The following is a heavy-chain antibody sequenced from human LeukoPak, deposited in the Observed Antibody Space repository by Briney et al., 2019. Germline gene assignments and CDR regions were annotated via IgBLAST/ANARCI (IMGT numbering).Heavy chain of an antibody. CDR3: ARDSSSSWVY. V-gene: IGHV3-48*03. CDR1: RFYFSTSE. Sequence: GESLRLSCAASRFYFSTSEMNWVLEAPAKGVERLSYISSSGNTIFYADSVKGRVTISRDNAKNSLYLQMNSLRAEDTAVYYCARDSSSSWVYWGQGTLVTVSS. CDR2: ISSSGNTI. D-gene: IGHD6-6*01. J-gene: IGHJ4*02.